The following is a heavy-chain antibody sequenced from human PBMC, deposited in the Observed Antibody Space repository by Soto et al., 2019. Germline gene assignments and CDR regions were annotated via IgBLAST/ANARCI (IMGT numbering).Heavy chain of an antibody. CDR3: RTDPGDYEDY. J-gene: IGHJ4*02. CDR2: IKNKKDGGTT. Sequence: EVHLVESGGDLVKPGGSLRLSCAASGLTFSNAWMSWVRQAPGKGPEWVGRIKNKKDGGTTDYAASVKGRFTISRDDSRNTLYLQMNSLRTEDTAMYYCRTDPGDYEDYWGQGTQVTVSS. D-gene: IGHD4-17*01. CDR1: GLTFSNAW. V-gene: IGHV3-15*01.